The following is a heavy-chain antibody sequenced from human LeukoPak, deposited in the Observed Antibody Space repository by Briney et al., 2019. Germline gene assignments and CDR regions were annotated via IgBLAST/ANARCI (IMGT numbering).Heavy chain of an antibody. Sequence: GGSLXLSCAASXFXXXXXXXXXXXXXPGXXXXXVXXXXSSXXYXNYXXSVKGRFTISRDNAKNSLYLQMNSLRAEDTAVXYXARHLTAAGTSEVDYWGQGTLVTVSS. D-gene: IGHD6-13*01. CDR2: XXSSXXYX. J-gene: IGHJ4*02. CDR3: ARHLTAAGTSEVDY. CDR1: XFXXXXXX. V-gene: IGHV3-11*03.